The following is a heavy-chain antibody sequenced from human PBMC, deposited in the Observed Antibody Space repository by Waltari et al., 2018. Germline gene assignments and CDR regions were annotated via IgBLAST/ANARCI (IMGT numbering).Heavy chain of an antibody. CDR1: GGSISSSSYY. Sequence: QLQLQESGPGLVKPSETLSLTCTVSGGSISSSSYYWGWIRQPTGKGLEWIGSIYYSGSTYYNPTLKSRVTISVDTSKNQFSLKLGSVTAADTAVYYCARLHLSQPRFDPWGQGTLVTVSS. CDR2: IYYSGST. V-gene: IGHV4-39*01. J-gene: IGHJ5*02. CDR3: ARLHLSQPRFDP.